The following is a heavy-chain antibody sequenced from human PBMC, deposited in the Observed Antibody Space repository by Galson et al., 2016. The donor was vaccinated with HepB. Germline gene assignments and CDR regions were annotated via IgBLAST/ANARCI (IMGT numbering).Heavy chain of an antibody. CDR2: INHDGSPK. CDR3: ARVWGVATAKTADAFDI. CDR1: GFTFSNYW. J-gene: IGHJ3*02. Sequence: SLRLSCAASGFTFSNYWMSWVRQAPGKGLEWVANINHDGSPKSYADSVKGRFTVSRDNAKNSLYLQMNSLRAEDTAVYYCARVWGVATAKTADAFDIWGQGTMVTVAS. V-gene: IGHV3-7*01. D-gene: IGHD2-21*02.